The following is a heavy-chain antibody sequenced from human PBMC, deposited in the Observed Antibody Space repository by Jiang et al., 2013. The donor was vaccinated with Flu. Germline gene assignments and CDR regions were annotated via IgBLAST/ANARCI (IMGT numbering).Heavy chain of an antibody. Sequence: SGAEVKKPGASVKVSCKVSGYTFSDFSIHWVRQAPGQGLEWMGWISPDSGGTKYAQTFQGRVTMTRDTSINTAYMELSGLRSDDTAVYYCARDLISWGSGEWYFDLWGRGTLVTVSS. D-gene: IGHD3-10*01. CDR3: ARDLISWGSGEWYFDL. V-gene: IGHV1-2*02. CDR2: ISPDSGGT. J-gene: IGHJ2*01. CDR1: GYTFSDFS.